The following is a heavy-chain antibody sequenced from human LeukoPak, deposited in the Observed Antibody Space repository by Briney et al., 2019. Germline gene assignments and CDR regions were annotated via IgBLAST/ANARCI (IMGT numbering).Heavy chain of an antibody. J-gene: IGHJ4*02. D-gene: IGHD3-22*01. Sequence: GESLKISCKGSGYLFSTYWLGWVRQMPGKGLEWMGIIYPGDSDTKYGPSFEGQVTISADKSISTAYLQWSSLKASDTAMYYCARLEPGNYYDSSGYQGPPNYWGQGTLVTVSS. CDR2: IYPGDSDT. V-gene: IGHV5-51*01. CDR3: ARLEPGNYYDSSGYQGPPNY. CDR1: GYLFSTYW.